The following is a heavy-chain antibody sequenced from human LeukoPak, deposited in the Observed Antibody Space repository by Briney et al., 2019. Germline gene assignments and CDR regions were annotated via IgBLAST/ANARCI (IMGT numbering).Heavy chain of an antibody. D-gene: IGHD3-16*02. CDR2: IYYSGST. CDR1: GGSISSYY. Sequence: SETLSLTCTVSGGSISSYYWSWIRQPPGKGLGWIGYIYYSGSTNYNPSLKSRVTISVDTSKNQFSLKLSSVTAADTAVYYCASSTFGGVIVPNHYWGQGTLVTVSS. J-gene: IGHJ4*02. V-gene: IGHV4-59*01. CDR3: ASSTFGGVIVPNHY.